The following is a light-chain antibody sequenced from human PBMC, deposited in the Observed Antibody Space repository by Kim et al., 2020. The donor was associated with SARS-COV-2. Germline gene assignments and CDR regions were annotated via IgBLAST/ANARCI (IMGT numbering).Light chain of an antibody. V-gene: IGLV6-57*02. J-gene: IGLJ2*01. CDR3: QSYNRDNVL. CDR1: SGDIDDNY. Sequence: GKTITISCTGSSGDIDDNYVQWYQQRPGGVPTAVIYEDDQRPSGVSYRFSGSIDNSSNSASLTISGLRTEDAADYYCQSYNRDNVLFGGGTQLTVL. CDR2: EDD.